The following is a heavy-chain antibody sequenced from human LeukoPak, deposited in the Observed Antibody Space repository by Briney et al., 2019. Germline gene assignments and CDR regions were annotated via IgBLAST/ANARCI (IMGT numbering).Heavy chain of an antibody. CDR2: ITSTSSSI. D-gene: IGHD5-12*01. CDR3: ARDRPESGYDNDY. CDR1: GFTFSSYS. J-gene: IGHJ4*02. V-gene: IGHV3-48*04. Sequence: GGSLRLSCTASGFTFSSYSMNWVRQAPGKRLEWLSYITSTSSSIFYADSVKGRFTISRDNAKSSLYLQMNSLRVEDTTVYYCARDRPESGYDNDYWGQGTLVTVSS.